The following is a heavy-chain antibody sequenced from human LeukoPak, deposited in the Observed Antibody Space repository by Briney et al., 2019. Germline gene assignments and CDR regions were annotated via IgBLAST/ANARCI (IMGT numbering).Heavy chain of an antibody. Sequence: GGSLRLSCAASGFTFSTYDVHWVRQAPGKGLEWVAIISYDGSDKYYADSVKGRFTISRDSSKNTLYLQMNSLRAEDTAVYYCAKDFGEAAFDIWGQGTMVTVSS. D-gene: IGHD3-10*01. CDR3: AKDFGEAAFDI. J-gene: IGHJ3*02. CDR1: GFTFSTYD. V-gene: IGHV3-30*18. CDR2: ISYDGSDK.